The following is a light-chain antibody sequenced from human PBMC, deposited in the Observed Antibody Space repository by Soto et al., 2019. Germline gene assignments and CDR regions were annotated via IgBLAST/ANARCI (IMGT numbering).Light chain of an antibody. J-gene: IGKJ5*01. Sequence: IVLTQSPATLSVSPGERATLSCRASQSISGSYLAWYQQKRGQAPRLLVYGATTRAAGIPDRFSGSGSGTEFTLTISSLQSEDFAVYYCQQYNNWPPVITFGQGTRLEIK. CDR2: GAT. CDR3: QQYNNWPPVIT. V-gene: IGKV3D-15*01. CDR1: QSISGSY.